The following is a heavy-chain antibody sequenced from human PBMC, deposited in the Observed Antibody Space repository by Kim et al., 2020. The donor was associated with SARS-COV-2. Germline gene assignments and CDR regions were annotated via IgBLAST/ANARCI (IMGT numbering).Heavy chain of an antibody. CDR2: IDPSDSYT. V-gene: IGHV5-10-1*01. Sequence: GESLKISCKGSGYSFTSYWISWVRQMPGKGLEWMGRIDPSDSYTNYSPSFQGHVTISADKSISTAYLQWSSLKASDTAMYYCARSTLPPRYPSPADYWGQGTLVTVSS. CDR3: ARSTLPPRYPSPADY. J-gene: IGHJ4*02. CDR1: GYSFTSYW. D-gene: IGHD1-26*01.